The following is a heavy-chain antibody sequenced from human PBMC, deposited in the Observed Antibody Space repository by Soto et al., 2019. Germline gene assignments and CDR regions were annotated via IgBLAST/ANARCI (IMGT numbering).Heavy chain of an antibody. Sequence: EVQLLESGGAFVQPGEPLRLSCEASGFPFTLPAMSWFRQAPGRGRDWVSSLSGGGSTTDYADSVKGRFTISRDNSKNTVHLQMNSLRAEDTAVYYCAKGPEYDILTGCDYWGQGALVTVSS. CDR1: GFPFTLPA. V-gene: IGHV3-23*01. CDR2: LSGGGSTT. CDR3: AKGPEYDILTGCDY. D-gene: IGHD3-9*01. J-gene: IGHJ4*02.